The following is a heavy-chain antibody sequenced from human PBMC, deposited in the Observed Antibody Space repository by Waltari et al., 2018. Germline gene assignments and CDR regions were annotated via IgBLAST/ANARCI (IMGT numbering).Heavy chain of an antibody. D-gene: IGHD2-2*01. CDR2: ISSRSRTI. CDR3: AREDCSSTSCYWYFDL. CDR1: GFTFSSYS. J-gene: IGHJ2*01. V-gene: IGHV3-48*04. Sequence: EVQLVESGGGLVQPGGSLRLSCAASGFTFSSYSMNWVRQAPGKGLEWGSYISSRSRTIYYADSVKGRFTISRDNAKNSLYLQMNSLRAEDTAVYYCAREDCSSTSCYWYFDLWGRGTLVTVSS.